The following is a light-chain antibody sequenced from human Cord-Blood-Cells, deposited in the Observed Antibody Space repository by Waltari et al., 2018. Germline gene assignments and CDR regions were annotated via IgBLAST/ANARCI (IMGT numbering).Light chain of an antibody. CDR3: CSYAGSYTGV. CDR2: DVS. V-gene: IGLV2-11*01. CDR1: SSDVGGYHY. J-gene: IGLJ1*01. Sequence: QSALTQPRSVSGSPGQSVTISCTGTSSDVGGYHYVTWYPQHPGKAPILMIYDVSKRPSGVPDRFSGSKSGNTASLTISGLQAEDEADYYCCSYAGSYTGVFGTGTKVTVL.